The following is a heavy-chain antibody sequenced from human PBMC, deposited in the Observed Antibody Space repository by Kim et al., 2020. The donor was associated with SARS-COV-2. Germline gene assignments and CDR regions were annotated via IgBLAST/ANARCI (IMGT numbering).Heavy chain of an antibody. V-gene: IGHV4-34*01. Sequence: SETLSLTCAVYGGSFSGYYWSWIRQPPGKGLEWIGEINHSGSTNNNPSPKSRVTISVDTTKNQFPLKLSSVTAADTAVYYFTATVTRRTHPDSWGEGTL. CDR3: TATVTRRTHPDS. CDR1: GGSFSGYY. D-gene: IGHD4-17*01. CDR2: INHSGST. J-gene: IGHJ4*02.